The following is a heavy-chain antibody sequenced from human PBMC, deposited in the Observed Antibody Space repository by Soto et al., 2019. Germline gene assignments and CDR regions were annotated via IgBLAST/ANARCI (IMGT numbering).Heavy chain of an antibody. J-gene: IGHJ1*01. CDR3: ARVFRGYSGYDPFQH. CDR1: GFTFSSYW. Sequence: WGSLRLSCAASGFTFSSYWMSWVRQAPGKGLEWVANIKQDGSEKYYVDSVKGRFTISRDNAKNSLYLQMNSLRAEDTAVYYCARVFRGYSGYDPFQHWGQGTLVTVSS. D-gene: IGHD5-12*01. V-gene: IGHV3-7*01. CDR2: IKQDGSEK.